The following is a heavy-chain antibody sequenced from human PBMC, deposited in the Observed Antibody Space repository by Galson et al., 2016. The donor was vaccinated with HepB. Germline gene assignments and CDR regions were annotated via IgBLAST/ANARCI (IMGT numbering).Heavy chain of an antibody. CDR1: GFTFSTST. V-gene: IGHV3-30*04. Sequence: SLRLSCAASGFTFSTSTLHWVRQAPGKGLEWVAVISYDGRNLYYGSSVRGRYTISRDNSNNTLFLRMNSLTTDDTAMYYCAKDEGAYGDYVRGWLDSWGQGILVTVSS. CDR2: ISYDGRNL. D-gene: IGHD4-17*01. J-gene: IGHJ4*02. CDR3: AKDEGAYGDYVRGWLDS.